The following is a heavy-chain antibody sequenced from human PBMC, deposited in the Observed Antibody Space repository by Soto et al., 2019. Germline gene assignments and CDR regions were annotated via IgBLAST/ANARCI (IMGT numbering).Heavy chain of an antibody. J-gene: IGHJ6*02. CDR2: ISYDGSNK. V-gene: IGHV3-30*18. CDR1: GFTFSSYG. Sequence: GGSLRLSCAASGFTFSSYGMHWVRQAPGKGLEWVAVISYDGSNKYYADSVKGRFTISRDNSKNTLYLQMNSLRAEDTAVYYCAKVVRPEPRHYYGMDVWRQGTTVTVSS. CDR3: AKVVRPEPRHYYGMDV. D-gene: IGHD2-15*01.